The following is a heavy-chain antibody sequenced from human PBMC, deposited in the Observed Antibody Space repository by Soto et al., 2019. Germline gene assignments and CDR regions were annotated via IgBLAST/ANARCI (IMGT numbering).Heavy chain of an antibody. Sequence: EVQLVEAGGGLVQPGGSLRLSCAASGFTVSSNYMSWVRQAPGKGLEWVSVIYTGDGTYYADSVKGRFTISRDNSKNTLYLQMNSLRAEDTAVYYCARGQLLAVRWGQGTLVTVSS. CDR3: ARGQLLAVR. V-gene: IGHV3-66*01. CDR2: IYTGDGT. D-gene: IGHD3-3*02. J-gene: IGHJ4*02. CDR1: GFTVSSNY.